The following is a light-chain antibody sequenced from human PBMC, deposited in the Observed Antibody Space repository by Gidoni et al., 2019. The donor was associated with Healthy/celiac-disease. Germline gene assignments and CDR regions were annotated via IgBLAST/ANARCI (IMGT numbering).Light chain of an antibody. CDR1: QGIRND. Sequence: AIQMTQSPSSLSASVGDRVTITCRASQGIRNDLGWYQQKPGKAPKLLIYAASSLQSGVPSRYSGSGSGTDFTLTISSLQPEDFATYYCLQDYNYPYTFXXXTKLEIK. CDR2: AAS. J-gene: IGKJ2*01. V-gene: IGKV1-6*01. CDR3: LQDYNYPYT.